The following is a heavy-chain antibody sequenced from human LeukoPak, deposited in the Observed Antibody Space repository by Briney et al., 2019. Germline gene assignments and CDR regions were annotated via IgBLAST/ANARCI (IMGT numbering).Heavy chain of an antibody. CDR1: GFTFSGSA. CDR2: IRSKANSYAT. CDR3: TARSGDTAMVPNYFYY. D-gene: IGHD5-18*01. Sequence: GGSLRLSCAASGFTFSGSAMHWVRQASGKGLEWVGRIRSKANSYATAYAASVKGRFTISRDDSKNTAYLQMNSLKTEDTAVYYCTARSGDTAMVPNYFYYWGQGTLVTVSS. V-gene: IGHV3-73*01. J-gene: IGHJ4*02.